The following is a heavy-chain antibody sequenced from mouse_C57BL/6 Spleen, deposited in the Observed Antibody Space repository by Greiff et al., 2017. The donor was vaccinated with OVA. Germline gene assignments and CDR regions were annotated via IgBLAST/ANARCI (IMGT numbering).Heavy chain of an antibody. V-gene: IGHV1-53*01. CDR1: GYTFTSYW. J-gene: IGHJ3*01. CDR2: INPSNGGT. CDR3: ARSDYDYDWFAY. D-gene: IGHD2-4*01. Sequence: VQLQQPGTELVKPWASVKLSCKASGYTFTSYWMHWVKQRPGQGLEWIGNINPSNGGTNYNEKFKSKATLTVDKSSSTAYMQLSSLTSEDSAVYYCARSDYDYDWFAYWGQGTLVTVSA.